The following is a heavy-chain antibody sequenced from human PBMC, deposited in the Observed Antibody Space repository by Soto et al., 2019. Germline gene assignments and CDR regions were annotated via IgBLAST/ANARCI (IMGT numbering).Heavy chain of an antibody. CDR1: GFTFSSYV. CDR2: ISGGGGST. J-gene: IGHJ6*03. V-gene: IGHV3-23*01. CDR3: AKGVVDCSTTSCFGYYYYMDV. D-gene: IGHD2-2*01. Sequence: EVQLLESGGGLVQPGGSLRLSCAASGFTFSSYVMSWVRQAPGKGLEWVSGISGGGGSTYYADSVKGRFTISRDNSKSTLYLRMNSLRAEDTAVYYCAKGVVDCSTTSCFGYYYYMDVWGTGTTVTVSS.